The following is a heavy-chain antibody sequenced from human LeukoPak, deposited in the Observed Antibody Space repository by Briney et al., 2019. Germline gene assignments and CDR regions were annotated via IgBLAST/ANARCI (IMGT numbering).Heavy chain of an antibody. V-gene: IGHV1-24*01. D-gene: IGHD1-1*01. CDR2: FDPEDGET. Sequence: ASAKVSCKVSVYTPTELSMHWVRQAPGKGLEWMGGFDPEDGETIYAQKLQGRVTMTEDTSTDTAYMELSSLRSEDTAVYYCATEHRGRMEDSHLNWNDYYYYMDVWGKGTTVTVSS. CDR3: ATEHRGRMEDSHLNWNDYYYYMDV. J-gene: IGHJ6*03. CDR1: VYTPTELS.